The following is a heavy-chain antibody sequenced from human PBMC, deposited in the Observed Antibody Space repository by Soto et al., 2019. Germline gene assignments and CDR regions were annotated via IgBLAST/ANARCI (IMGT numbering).Heavy chain of an antibody. CDR3: ASSGVICSSTSCYLPYYYYGMDV. Sequence: GASVKVSCKASGYTFTSYAMHWVRQAPGQRLEWMGWINAGNGNTKYSQKFQGRVTITRDTSASTAYMELSSLRSEDTAVYYCASSGVICSSTSCYLPYYYYGMDVWGQGTTVTVS. J-gene: IGHJ6*02. D-gene: IGHD2-2*01. CDR2: INAGNGNT. CDR1: GYTFTSYA. V-gene: IGHV1-3*01.